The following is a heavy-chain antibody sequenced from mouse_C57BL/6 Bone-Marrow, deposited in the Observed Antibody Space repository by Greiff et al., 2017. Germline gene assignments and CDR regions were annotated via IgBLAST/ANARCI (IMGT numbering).Heavy chain of an antibody. J-gene: IGHJ2*01. CDR2: IYPGSGST. CDR3: ARPSFYYGSSFFDY. D-gene: IGHD1-1*01. CDR1: GYTFTSYW. Sequence: VQLQQPGAELVKPGASVKMSCKASGYTFTSYWITWVKQRPGQGLEWIGDIYPGSGSTNYNEKFKSKATLTVDTSSSTAYMQLSILTSEDSAVYYCARPSFYYGSSFFDYWGQGTTLTVSS. V-gene: IGHV1-55*01.